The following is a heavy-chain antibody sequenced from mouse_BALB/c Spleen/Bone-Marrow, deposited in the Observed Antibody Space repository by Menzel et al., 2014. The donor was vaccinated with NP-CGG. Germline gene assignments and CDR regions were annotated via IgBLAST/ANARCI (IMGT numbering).Heavy chain of an antibody. V-gene: IGHV1-4*01. CDR1: GYTFTTYT. CDR2: INPSSGYT. J-gene: IGHJ2*01. D-gene: IGHD2-3*01. CDR3: ARRDDGYVFFDY. Sequence: QVPLQQSGAELARPGASVKMSCRASGYTFTTYTIHWVRQRPGQGLEWIGYINPSSGYTNYIQKFKDKATLTADKSSSTAYMQLSSLTSEDSAVYYCARRDDGYVFFDYWGQGTTLTVSS.